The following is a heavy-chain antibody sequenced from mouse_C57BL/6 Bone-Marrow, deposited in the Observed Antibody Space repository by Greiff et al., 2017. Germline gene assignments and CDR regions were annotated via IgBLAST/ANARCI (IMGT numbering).Heavy chain of an antibody. V-gene: IGHV10-1*01. D-gene: IGHD2-3*01. CDR2: IRSKSNNYAT. CDR1: GFSFNTYA. Sequence: EVKLMESGGGLVQPKGSLKLSCAASGFSFNTYAMNWVRQAPGKGLEWVARIRSKSNNYATYYADSVKDRFTISRDDSESMLYLQMNNLKTEDTAMYYCVRLGYDPPWFAYWGQGTLVTVSA. CDR3: VRLGYDPPWFAY. J-gene: IGHJ3*01.